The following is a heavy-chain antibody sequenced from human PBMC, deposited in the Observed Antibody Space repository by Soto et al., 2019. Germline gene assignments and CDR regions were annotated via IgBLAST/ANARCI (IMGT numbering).Heavy chain of an antibody. CDR3: ARVEALTSYSGSYHY. D-gene: IGHD1-26*01. J-gene: IGHJ4*02. Sequence: QVQLVQSGAEVKKPGSSVKVSCKASGGTFSSYAISWVRQAPGQGLEWMGGIIPIFGTANYAQKLQGRVTITADESTSTAYMELSSLRSEDTAVYYCARVEALTSYSGSYHYWGQGTLVTVSS. CDR1: GGTFSSYA. V-gene: IGHV1-69*12. CDR2: IIPIFGTA.